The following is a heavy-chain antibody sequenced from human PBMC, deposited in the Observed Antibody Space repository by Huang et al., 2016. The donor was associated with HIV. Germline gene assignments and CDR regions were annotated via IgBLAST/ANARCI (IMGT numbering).Heavy chain of an antibody. D-gene: IGHD3-9*01. J-gene: IGHJ4*02. V-gene: IGHV1-24*01. CDR3: ATGFDVFFDF. CDR1: EYTLTELS. CDR2: FDPEIGET. Sequence: QVQLVQSRAEVKKPGASVKVSCKVSEYTLTELSIRWVRQPPGKGLEWMGGFDPEIGETIYAQQFQGRVTKTEDTSTETAFRELSGLRPEDTAVYYCATGFDVFFDFWGQGTLVTVSS.